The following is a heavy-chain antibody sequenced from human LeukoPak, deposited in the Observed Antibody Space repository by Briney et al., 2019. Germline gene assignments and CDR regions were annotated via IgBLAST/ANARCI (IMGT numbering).Heavy chain of an antibody. CDR3: AKDRNAFDIAAAGVFDY. D-gene: IGHD6-13*01. Sequence: GGSLRLSCAASGFTFSSYGMHWVRQAPGKGLEWVAFIRYDGSNKYYADSVKGRFTISRDNSKNTLYLQMNSLRAEDTAVYYCAKDRNAFDIAAAGVFDYWGQGTLVTVSS. CDR1: GFTFSSYG. CDR2: IRYDGSNK. V-gene: IGHV3-30*02. J-gene: IGHJ4*02.